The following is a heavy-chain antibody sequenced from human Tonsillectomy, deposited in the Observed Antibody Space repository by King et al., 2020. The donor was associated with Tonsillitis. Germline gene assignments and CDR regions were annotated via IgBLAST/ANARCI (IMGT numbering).Heavy chain of an antibody. CDR2: IYHSGST. Sequence: VQLQESGPGLVKPSETLSLTCAVSGYSISSGYYWGWIRQPPGKGLEWIGSIYHSGSTYYNPSLKSRVTISVDTSKNQFSLELSSVTAADTAVYYCARDPHYDYVWGSYRPFDYWGQGTLVTVSS. CDR3: ARDPHYDYVWGSYRPFDY. CDR1: GYSISSGYY. V-gene: IGHV4-38-2*02. D-gene: IGHD3-16*02. J-gene: IGHJ4*02.